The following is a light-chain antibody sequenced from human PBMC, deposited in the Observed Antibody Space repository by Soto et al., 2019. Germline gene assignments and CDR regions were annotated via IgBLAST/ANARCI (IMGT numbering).Light chain of an antibody. CDR1: SSDVGGYKF. J-gene: IGLJ2*01. CDR2: EVG. CDR3: SSYTATSSYVL. Sequence: QSALSQPASVSGSPGQSITISCTGTSSDVGGYKFVSWYQHHPGKAPKLMIYEVGNRPSGISNRFSGSKSGNTASLTISGLQAEDEADYYCSSYTATSSYVLFGGGTKVTVL. V-gene: IGLV2-14*01.